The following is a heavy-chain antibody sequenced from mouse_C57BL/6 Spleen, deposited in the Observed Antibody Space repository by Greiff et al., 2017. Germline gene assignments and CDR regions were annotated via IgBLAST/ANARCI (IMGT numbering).Heavy chain of an antibody. CDR3: ARVRSSYYFDY. D-gene: IGHD1-1*01. V-gene: IGHV1-69*01. CDR1: GYTFTSYW. Sequence: VQLQQPGAELVMPGASVKLSCKASGYTFTSYWMHWVKQRPGQGLEWIGEIDPSDSYTNYNQKFKGKSTLTVDKSSSTAYMQLSSLTSEDSAVYYCARVRSSYYFDYWGQGTTLTVSS. CDR2: IDPSDSYT. J-gene: IGHJ2*01.